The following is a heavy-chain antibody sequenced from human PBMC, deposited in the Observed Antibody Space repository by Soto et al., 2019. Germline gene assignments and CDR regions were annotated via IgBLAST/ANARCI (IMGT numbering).Heavy chain of an antibody. Sequence: PSQTLSLTYAIPGGPVSSTRAAWNWIMQSPSSGLELLGRTSXMSKWDNDYTVSGKSRITIXPETSKNQGSLQLNSVTPEGTAVYYCERDLRCRSSCVYYYYYGRAVWGQGTTVTVS. CDR3: ERDLRCRSSCVYYYYYGRAV. J-gene: IGHJ6*02. CDR1: GGPVSSTRAA. D-gene: IGHD5-12*01. CDR2: TSXMSKWDN. V-gene: IGHV6-1*01.